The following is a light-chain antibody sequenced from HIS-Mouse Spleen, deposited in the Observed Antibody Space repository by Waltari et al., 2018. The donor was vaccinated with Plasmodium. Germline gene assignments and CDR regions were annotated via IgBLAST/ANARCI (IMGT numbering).Light chain of an antibody. CDR1: QSVSSN. CDR2: GAS. V-gene: IGKV3-15*01. CDR3: QQYNNWSFT. J-gene: IGKJ3*01. Sequence: EIVMTQSPATLSVSPGERATLSCRASQSVSSNLAWYQQKPGKAPRLLIYGASTRATGIPDGFSGSGSGTEFTLTISSLQSEDFAVYYCQQYNNWSFTFGPGTKVDIK.